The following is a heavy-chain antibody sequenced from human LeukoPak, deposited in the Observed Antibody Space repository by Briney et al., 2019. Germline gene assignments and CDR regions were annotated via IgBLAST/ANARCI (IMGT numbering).Heavy chain of an antibody. CDR3: ARVGTVTTWSWFGP. V-gene: IGHV1-18*01. CDR1: GYTFTSYG. D-gene: IGHD4-17*01. CDR2: ISAYNGNT. J-gene: IGHJ5*02. Sequence: ASVKVSCKASGYTFTSYGISWVRQAPGQGLEWTGWISAYNGNTNYAQKLQGRVTMTTDTSTSTAYMELRSLRSDDTAVYYCARVGTVTTWSWFGPWGQGTLVTVSS.